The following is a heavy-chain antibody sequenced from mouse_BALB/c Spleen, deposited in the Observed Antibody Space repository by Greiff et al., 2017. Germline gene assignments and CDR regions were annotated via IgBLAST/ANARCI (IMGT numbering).Heavy chain of an antibody. V-gene: IGHV5-17*02. CDR2: ISSGSSTI. J-gene: IGHJ4*01. D-gene: IGHD1-1*01. CDR3: ARSIGYGSSENYAMDY. Sequence: EVMLVESGGGLVQPGGSRKLSCAASGFTFSSFGMHWVRQAPEKGLEWVAYISSGSSTIYYADTVKGRFTISRDNPKNTLFLQMTSLRSEDTAMYYCARSIGYGSSENYAMDYWGQGTSVTVSS. CDR1: GFTFSSFG.